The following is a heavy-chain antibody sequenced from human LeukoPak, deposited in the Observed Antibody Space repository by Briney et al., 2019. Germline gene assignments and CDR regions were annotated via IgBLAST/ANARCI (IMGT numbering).Heavy chain of an antibody. Sequence: GASVKVSCKASGYTFTGYYMHWVRQAPGQGLEWMGWINPNSGGTNYAQKFQGRVTMTRDTSVSTAYMELTSLTSDDTAVYYCARWGGVQFDSWGQGTLVTVSS. V-gene: IGHV1-2*02. CDR3: ARWGGVQFDS. D-gene: IGHD2-8*01. CDR2: INPNSGGT. CDR1: GYTFTGYY. J-gene: IGHJ5*01.